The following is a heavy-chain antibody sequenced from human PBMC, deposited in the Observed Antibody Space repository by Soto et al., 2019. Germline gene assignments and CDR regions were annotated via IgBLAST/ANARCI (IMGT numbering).Heavy chain of an antibody. V-gene: IGHV1-69*01. Sequence: QVQLVQSGAEVKKPGSSVKVSCKASGGTFSSYAISWVRQAPGQGREWMGGIIPIFGTANYAQKFQGRVTITADESTSTAYMERSSLRSEDTAVYYCARVAGSDYDSSGYFYYWGQGTLVTVSS. CDR1: GGTFSSYA. J-gene: IGHJ4*02. CDR2: IIPIFGTA. CDR3: ARVAGSDYDSSGYFYY. D-gene: IGHD3-22*01.